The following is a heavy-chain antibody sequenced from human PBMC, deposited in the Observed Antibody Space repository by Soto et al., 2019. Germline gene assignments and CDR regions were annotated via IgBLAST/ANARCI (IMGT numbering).Heavy chain of an antibody. J-gene: IGHJ4*02. CDR3: AKVLLGVWFGELLQPSFDF. CDR2: ITSGGGTT. Sequence: GGSLRLSCAASGFTFSSYAMNWVRQAPGKGLEWVSVITSGGGTTSYADSVKGRFTTSRENSKSTFYLQMNSLRADDTAVYYCAKVLLGVWFGELLQPSFDFWGQGTLVTVSA. D-gene: IGHD3-10*01. V-gene: IGHV3-23*01. CDR1: GFTFSSYA.